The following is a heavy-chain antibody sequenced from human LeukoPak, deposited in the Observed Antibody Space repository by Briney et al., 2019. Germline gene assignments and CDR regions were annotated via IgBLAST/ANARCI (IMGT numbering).Heavy chain of an antibody. CDR2: ISSSSSTI. Sequence: GGSLRLSCAASGFSFSSYSMNWVRQVPGKGLEWVSYISSSSSTIYYADSVKGRFTISRDNAKNSLYLQMDSLRAEDTAVYYCARAGVVTLNWFDPWGQGTQVTVSS. CDR1: GFSFSSYS. CDR3: ARAGVVTLNWFDP. V-gene: IGHV3-48*01. D-gene: IGHD3-3*01. J-gene: IGHJ5*02.